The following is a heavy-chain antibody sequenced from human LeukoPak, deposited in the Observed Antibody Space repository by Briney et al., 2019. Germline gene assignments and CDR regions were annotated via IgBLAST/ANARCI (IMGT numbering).Heavy chain of an antibody. Sequence: PGGSLRLSCAASGFTFSSAWMSWVRQAPGKGLEGGGRIKSKTDGGTTDYAAPVKGRFTISRDDSKSTLYLQMNSLKTEDTAVYYCTTVDCSRTGSKAPDAFDIWGQGTMVTVSS. CDR3: TTVDCSRTGSKAPDAFDI. CDR1: GFTFSSAW. CDR2: IKSKTDGGTT. J-gene: IGHJ3*02. V-gene: IGHV3-15*01. D-gene: IGHD2-2*01.